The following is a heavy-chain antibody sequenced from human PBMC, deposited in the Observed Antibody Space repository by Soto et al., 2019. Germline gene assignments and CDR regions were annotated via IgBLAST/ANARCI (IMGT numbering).Heavy chain of an antibody. V-gene: IGHV4-4*02. J-gene: IGHJ4*02. CDR3: AREMDSSGYYSLPFDY. Sequence: PSETLSLTCAVSGASINTDDWWNWVRQPPGEGLEWIGEIHHDGKIISNPSLKSQATISVDTSRNQISLNLTSVTAADTAVYYCAREMDSSGYYSLPFDYWGQGTLVTVSS. CDR1: GASINTDDW. D-gene: IGHD3-22*01. CDR2: IHHDGKI.